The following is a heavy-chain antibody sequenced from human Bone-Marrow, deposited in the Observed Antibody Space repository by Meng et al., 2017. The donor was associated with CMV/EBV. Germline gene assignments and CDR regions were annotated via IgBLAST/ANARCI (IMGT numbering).Heavy chain of an antibody. J-gene: IGHJ1*01. CDR2: IKQDGSEK. Sequence: GESLKISCAASGFTFSSYWMSWVRQAPGKGLEWVANIKQDGSEKYYVDSVKGRLTISRDNAKNSLYLQMNSLRAEDTAVYYCARHTIYRAYFQHWGQGTLVTVSS. CDR3: ARHTIYRAYFQH. CDR1: GFTFSSYW. V-gene: IGHV3-7*01. D-gene: IGHD5-12*01.